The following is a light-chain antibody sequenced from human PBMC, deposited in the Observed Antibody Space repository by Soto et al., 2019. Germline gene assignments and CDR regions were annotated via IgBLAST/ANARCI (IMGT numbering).Light chain of an antibody. J-gene: IGKJ1*01. CDR2: DAS. Sequence: DIELTQSPSTLSASVADRVTITCRASQSISGWLAWYQQKPGKAPKLLIYDASTLPSGVPSRFSGSGSGTDCTLTISSLQPEDVATYYCQKYNSDPRTFGQGTKVDIK. CDR3: QKYNSDPRT. CDR1: QSISGW. V-gene: IGKV1-27*01.